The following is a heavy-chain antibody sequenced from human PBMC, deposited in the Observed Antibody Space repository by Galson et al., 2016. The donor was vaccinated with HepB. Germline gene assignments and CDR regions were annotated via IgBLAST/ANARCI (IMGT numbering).Heavy chain of an antibody. CDR1: GGSMSPSY. CDR2: MYVGGNT. Sequence: SETLSLTCTVSGGSMSPSYWSWIRQPPGKGLEWIGAMYVGGNTNHNPSLKSRVIISIDTSKNQFSLKLSSVTAADTAVYYCARREIYFHDSVGYWFFDLWGRGTLVTVSS. D-gene: IGHD3-22*01. CDR3: ARREIYFHDSVGYWFFDL. V-gene: IGHV4-59*08. J-gene: IGHJ2*01.